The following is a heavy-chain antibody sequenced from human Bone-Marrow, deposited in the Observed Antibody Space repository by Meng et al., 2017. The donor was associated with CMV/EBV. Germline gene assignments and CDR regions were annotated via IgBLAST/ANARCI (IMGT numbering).Heavy chain of an antibody. D-gene: IGHD3-9*01. CDR2: IYYSGST. Sequence: SETLSLTCTVSGGSISSYYWSWIRQPPGKGLEWTGYIYYSGSTNYNPSLKSRVTISVDTSKNQFSLKLSSVTAADTAVYYCARDGYYDILTGYYPPGAFDIWGQGTRVTVSS. V-gene: IGHV4-59*01. J-gene: IGHJ3*02. CDR1: GGSISSYY. CDR3: ARDGYYDILTGYYPPGAFDI.